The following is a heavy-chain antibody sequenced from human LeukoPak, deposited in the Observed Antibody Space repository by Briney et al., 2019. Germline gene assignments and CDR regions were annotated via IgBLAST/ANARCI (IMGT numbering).Heavy chain of an antibody. CDR3: ARGGGHSYGLLDS. CDR2: IYYGGST. V-gene: IGHV4-59*01. J-gene: IGHJ4*02. CDR1: GGSISSYY. Sequence: SETLSLSCTVSGGSISSYYWTWIRQPPGKGLEWIGYIYYGGSTNYNPSLKSRVTISVDTSKNQFSLKMSSVTAADTAVYYCARGGGHSYGLLDSWGQGTLVTVSS. D-gene: IGHD5-18*01.